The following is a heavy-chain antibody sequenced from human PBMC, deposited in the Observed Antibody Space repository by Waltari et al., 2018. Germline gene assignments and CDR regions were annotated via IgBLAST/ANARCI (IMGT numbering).Heavy chain of an antibody. CDR3: AKQYGHSDSCDS. CDR1: GFTFVHAG. Sequence: QVQLVESGGGVVQPGRSLRLSCAASGFTFVHAGMHWVRQAPGKGREWVAVVSKDGSEKYCADSVLGRFSVSRDNSKNTVYLQMTSLRPDDTAIYYCAKQYGHSDSCDSWGRGTLVTVSS. V-gene: IGHV3-30*18. CDR2: VSKDGSEK. J-gene: IGHJ5*01. D-gene: IGHD2-21*01.